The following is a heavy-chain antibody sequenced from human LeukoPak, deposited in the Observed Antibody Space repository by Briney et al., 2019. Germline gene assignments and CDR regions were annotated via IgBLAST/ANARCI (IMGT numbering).Heavy chain of an antibody. J-gene: IGHJ4*02. Sequence: PSETLSLTCTASGGSISSYYWSWIRQPPGKGLEWIGYIYYSGSTNYNPSLKSRVTISVDTSKNQFSLKLSSVTAADTAVYYCASLSYGYYFDYWGQGTLVTVSS. CDR2: IYYSGST. V-gene: IGHV4-59*08. CDR3: ASLSYGYYFDY. D-gene: IGHD5-18*01. CDR1: GGSISSYY.